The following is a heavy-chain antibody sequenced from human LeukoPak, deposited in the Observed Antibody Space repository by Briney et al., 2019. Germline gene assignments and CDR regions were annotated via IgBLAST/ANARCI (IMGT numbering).Heavy chain of an antibody. CDR2: INGDGSTL. Sequence: QPGGSLRLSCAASGFIFSRYWMRWVRQAPGKGLVWVSRINGDGSTLSYADSVKGRFTISRDNAKNTLYLQMNSLRAEDTAVYYCVRDFGESSGYYFDYWGQGTLVTVSS. CDR1: GFIFSRYW. J-gene: IGHJ4*02. V-gene: IGHV3-74*01. CDR3: VRDFGESSGYYFDY. D-gene: IGHD3-22*01.